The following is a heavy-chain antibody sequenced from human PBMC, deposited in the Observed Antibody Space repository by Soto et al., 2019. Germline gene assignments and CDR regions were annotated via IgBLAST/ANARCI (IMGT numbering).Heavy chain of an antibody. V-gene: IGHV4-39*01. CDR3: ARQGYYDFWSGYYPSEY. Sequence: PSETLSLTCTVSGGSMRSSSYYWGWIRRPRGKGLEWIGSIYYSGSTYYNPSLKSRVTISVDTSKNQFSLKLSSVTAADTAVYYCARQGYYDFWSGYYPSEYWGQGTLVTLSS. J-gene: IGHJ4*02. CDR2: IYYSGST. D-gene: IGHD3-3*01. CDR1: GGSMRSSSYY.